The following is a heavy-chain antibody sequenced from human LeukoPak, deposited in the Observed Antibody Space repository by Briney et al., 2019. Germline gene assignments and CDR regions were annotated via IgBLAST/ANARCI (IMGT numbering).Heavy chain of an antibody. D-gene: IGHD1-26*01. CDR3: ARSGTYYPPDY. V-gene: IGHV3-72*01. J-gene: IGHJ4*01. CDR2: TKNKSNKYIT. Sequence: GGSLRLSCAASGFTLSNAWMNWVRQAPGKGLEWVGRTKNKSNKYITEYAASVKGRFTISRDDSKNSLYLQMNSLKTEDTAVYYCARSGTYYPPDYWGQGTLVTVSS. CDR1: GFTLSNAW.